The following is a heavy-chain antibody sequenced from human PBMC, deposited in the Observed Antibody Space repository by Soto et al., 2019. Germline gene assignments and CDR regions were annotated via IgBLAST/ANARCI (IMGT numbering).Heavy chain of an antibody. Sequence: PGGSLRLSCAASGFTFSNAWMSWVRQAPGKGLEWVGRIKSKTDGGTTDYAAPVKGRFTISRDDSKNTLYLQMNSLKTEDTAVYYCTTDLPLDDILTGYYTRFDYWGQGTLVTVSS. J-gene: IGHJ4*02. V-gene: IGHV3-15*01. CDR2: IKSKTDGGTT. CDR1: GFTFSNAW. CDR3: TTDLPLDDILTGYYTRFDY. D-gene: IGHD3-9*01.